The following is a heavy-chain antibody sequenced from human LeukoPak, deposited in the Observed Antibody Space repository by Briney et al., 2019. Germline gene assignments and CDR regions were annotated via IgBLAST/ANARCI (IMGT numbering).Heavy chain of an antibody. CDR2: TRNKANSYTT. CDR3: ARVLGATFALN. Sequence: GGSLRLSCAASGFTFSDHYMDWVRQAPGKGLEWVGRTRNKANSYTTEYAASVKGRFTISRDDSKNSLYLQMNSLKTEDTAVYYCARVLGATFALNWGQGTLVTVSS. J-gene: IGHJ4*02. D-gene: IGHD1-26*01. V-gene: IGHV3-72*01. CDR1: GFTFSDHY.